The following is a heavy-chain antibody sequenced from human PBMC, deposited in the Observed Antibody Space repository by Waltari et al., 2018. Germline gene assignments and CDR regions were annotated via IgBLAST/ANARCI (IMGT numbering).Heavy chain of an antibody. CDR1: GYTFTNHD. CDR2: MNPNIGNT. V-gene: IGHV1-8*03. Sequence: QVQLVQSRAEVKKPGASVKVSCKASGYTFTNHDINWVRQATGQGLEWMGWMNPNIGNTGYAHKLQGRVTITRNTSISTAYMELSSLRSDDTAVYYCARVGEECSSASCPYYFDYWGQGTLVTVSS. J-gene: IGHJ4*02. D-gene: IGHD2-2*01. CDR3: ARVGEECSSASCPYYFDY.